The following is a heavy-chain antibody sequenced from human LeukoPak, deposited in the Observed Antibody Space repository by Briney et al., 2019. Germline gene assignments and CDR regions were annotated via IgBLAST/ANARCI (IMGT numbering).Heavy chain of an antibody. V-gene: IGHV3-30*04. CDR1: GFTFSSYA. CDR2: ISYDGSNK. J-gene: IGHJ4*02. Sequence: PGGSLRLSCAASGFTFSSYAMHWVRQAPGKGLEWVAVISYDGSNKYYADSVKGRFTISRDNSKNTLYLQMNSLRAEDTAVYYCARGCNSGGGCYGFDNWGQGTLVTVSS. D-gene: IGHD2-15*01. CDR3: ARGCNSGGGCYGFDN.